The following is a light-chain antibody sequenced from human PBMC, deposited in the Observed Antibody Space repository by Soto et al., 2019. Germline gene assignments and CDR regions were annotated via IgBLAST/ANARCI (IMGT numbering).Light chain of an antibody. CDR3: QQYRYFPLT. V-gene: IGKV1-5*03. Sequence: DIQMTQSPSSLSASVGDRVTITCRASQSISISLAWHQQKPGKAPKPLLYQASSLESGAPSRFSGSGSGTEFTLTISSVQPDDVATYYCQQYRYFPLTFGQGTKVEIK. CDR1: QSISIS. CDR2: QAS. J-gene: IGKJ1*01.